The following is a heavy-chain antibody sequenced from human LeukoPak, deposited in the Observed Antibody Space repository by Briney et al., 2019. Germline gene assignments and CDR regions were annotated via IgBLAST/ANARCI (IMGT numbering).Heavy chain of an antibody. J-gene: IGHJ4*02. D-gene: IGHD3-9*01. CDR2: IDGSSRIS. CDR3: AARNYDILTGFNY. Sequence: GGSLRLSCAASGFTFSSSAMTWVRQAPGKGLEWVSVIDGSSRISYYADSVKGRFTTSRDNSKNTLYLQMNSLRAEDTAIYYCAARNYDILTGFNYWGQGTLVTVSS. V-gene: IGHV3-23*01. CDR1: GFTFSSSA.